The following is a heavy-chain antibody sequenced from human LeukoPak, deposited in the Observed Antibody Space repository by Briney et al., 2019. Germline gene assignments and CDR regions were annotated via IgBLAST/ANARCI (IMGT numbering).Heavy chain of an antibody. CDR1: GGSFSGYY. Sequence: SETLSLTCAVYGGSFSGYYWGWIRQPPGRGLEWIGEINHSGSTNYNPSLKSRVTISVDTSKNQFSLKLSSVTAADTAVYYCARGAYYDSSGYYPYYFDYWGQGTLVTVSS. D-gene: IGHD3-22*01. V-gene: IGHV4-34*01. J-gene: IGHJ4*02. CDR2: INHSGST. CDR3: ARGAYYDSSGYYPYYFDY.